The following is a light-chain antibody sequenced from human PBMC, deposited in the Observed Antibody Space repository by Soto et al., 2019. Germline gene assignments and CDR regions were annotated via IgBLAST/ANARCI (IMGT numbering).Light chain of an antibody. CDR2: LNSDGSH. CDR3: QTWGTGIRWV. V-gene: IGLV4-69*01. J-gene: IGLJ3*02. CDR1: SGHSSYA. Sequence: QPVLTQSPSASASLGASVKLTCTLSSGHSSYAIAWHQQQPEKGPRYLMKLNSDGSHSKGDGIPDRFSGSSSGAERYLTISSLQSGDEADYYCQTWGTGIRWVFGGGTKLTVL.